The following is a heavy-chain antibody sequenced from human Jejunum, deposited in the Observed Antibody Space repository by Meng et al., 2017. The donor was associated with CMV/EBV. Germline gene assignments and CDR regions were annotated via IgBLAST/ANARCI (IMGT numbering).Heavy chain of an antibody. CDR3: AREYGSGYPPDY. J-gene: IGHJ1*01. CDR2: IYYTGGT. D-gene: IGHD3-10*01. V-gene: IGHV4-31*03. Sequence: QLQDSCPGVVRPSQTLAPSCPVSGGSISSGGYYWNWIRQHPGKGLEWIGSIYYTGGTYYNPSLKSRISMSVDTSKNQFSLKLTSVTAADTAVYYCAREYGSGYPPDYWGQGTLVTVSS. CDR1: GGSISSGGYY.